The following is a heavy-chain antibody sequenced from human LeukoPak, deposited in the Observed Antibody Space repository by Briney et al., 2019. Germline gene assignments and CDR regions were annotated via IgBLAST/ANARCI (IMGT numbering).Heavy chain of an antibody. CDR2: IYPSDSDT. J-gene: IGHJ4*02. CDR1: GYSFTNYW. Sequence: GESLKISCMGSGYSFTNYWIGWVRQVPGSGLEWMGVIYPSDSDTRYSPSFQGQVTISADKSIDTAYLQWSSLKASNTAMYYCAGQRDSGFDFDSWGQGTLVTVSS. V-gene: IGHV5-51*01. D-gene: IGHD5-12*01. CDR3: AGQRDSGFDFDS.